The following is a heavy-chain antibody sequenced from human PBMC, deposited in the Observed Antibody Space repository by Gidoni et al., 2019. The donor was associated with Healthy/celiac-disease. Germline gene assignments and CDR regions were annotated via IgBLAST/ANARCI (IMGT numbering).Heavy chain of an antibody. CDR1: GFTFSSYA. CDR3: ARGPNIAVAGTLQH. CDR2: ISYDGSNK. V-gene: IGHV3-30-3*01. J-gene: IGHJ1*01. D-gene: IGHD6-19*01. Sequence: QVQLVEAGGGVVQPGRSLRLSCAASGFTFSSYAMHWVRQAPGKGLEWVAVISYDGSNKYYADSVKGRFTISRDNSKNTLYLQMNSLRAEDTAVYYCARGPNIAVAGTLQHWGQGTLVTVSS.